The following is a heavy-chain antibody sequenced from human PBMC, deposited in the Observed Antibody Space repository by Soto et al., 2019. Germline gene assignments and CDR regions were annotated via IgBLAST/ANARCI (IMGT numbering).Heavy chain of an antibody. D-gene: IGHD2-15*01. Sequence: EVQLVESGGGLVKPGGSLRLSCAASGFTFSSYSMNWVRQAPGKGLEWVSSISSSSSYIYYADSVKGRFTISRDNAKNSLYLQMNSLRAEDTAVYYCARDRRSGGSCYDYWGQGTLVTVSS. CDR2: ISSSSSYI. CDR3: ARDRRSGGSCYDY. CDR1: GFTFSSYS. V-gene: IGHV3-21*01. J-gene: IGHJ4*02.